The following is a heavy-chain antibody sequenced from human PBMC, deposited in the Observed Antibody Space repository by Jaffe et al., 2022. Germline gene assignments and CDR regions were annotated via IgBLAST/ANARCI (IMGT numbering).Heavy chain of an antibody. CDR1: GFTFSSYS. J-gene: IGHJ3*02. V-gene: IGHV3-48*01. D-gene: IGHD3-3*01. CDR2: ISSSSSTI. Sequence: EVQLVESGGGLVQPGGSLRLSCAASGFTFSSYSMNWVRQAPGKGLEWVSYISSSSSTIYYADSVKGRFTISRDNAKNSLYLQMNSLRAEDTAVYYCARGRLDFLDAFDIWGQGTMVTVSS. CDR3: ARGRLDFLDAFDI.